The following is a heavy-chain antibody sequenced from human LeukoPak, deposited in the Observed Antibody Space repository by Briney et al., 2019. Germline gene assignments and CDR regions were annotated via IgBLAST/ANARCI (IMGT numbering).Heavy chain of an antibody. D-gene: IGHD3-3*01. CDR3: ARGLYNDFWSGYYTHPYYYYYMDV. V-gene: IGHV1-46*01. CDR1: GYTFISYY. J-gene: IGHJ6*03. Sequence: GASVKVSCKSCGYTFISYYIHWVRQAPGQGLEWMGIINPSDGSTSYAQKFQGRVTMTRDMSTSTVYIELSSLRSEDTAVYYCARGLYNDFWSGYYTHPYYYYYMDVWGKGTTVTVSS. CDR2: INPSDGST.